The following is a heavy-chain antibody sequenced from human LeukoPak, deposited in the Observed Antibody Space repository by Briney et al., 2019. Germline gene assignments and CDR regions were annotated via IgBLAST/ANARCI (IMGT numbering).Heavy chain of an antibody. CDR1: GGSFSGYY. Sequence: SETLSLTCAVYGGSFSGYYWSWIRQPPGKGLEWIGEINHSGSTNYNPSLKSRVTISVDTSKNQFSLKLSSVTAADTAVYYCARHRGSTTVVTRWGQGTLVTVSS. V-gene: IGHV4-34*01. D-gene: IGHD4-23*01. J-gene: IGHJ4*02. CDR2: INHSGST. CDR3: ARHRGSTTVVTR.